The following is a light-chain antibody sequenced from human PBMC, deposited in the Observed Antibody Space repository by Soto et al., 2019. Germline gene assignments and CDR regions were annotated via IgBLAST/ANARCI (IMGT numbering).Light chain of an antibody. CDR1: HSISVN. Sequence: EIVMTQSPATLSVSPGERVTLSCRASHSISVNLAWYQQKPGQAPRLLIYNTVTRATGIPARFSGSSSATDFFLTNTGLHSDDSAVYFCQQYNDWPQTFGQGTKVEIK. J-gene: IGKJ1*01. CDR3: QQYNDWPQT. V-gene: IGKV3-15*01. CDR2: NTV.